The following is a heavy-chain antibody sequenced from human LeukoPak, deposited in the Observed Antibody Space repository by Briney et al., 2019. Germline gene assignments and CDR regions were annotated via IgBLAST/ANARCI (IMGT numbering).Heavy chain of an antibody. CDR3: TRQAVITDTGLYDY. D-gene: IGHD1-20*01. Sequence: GGSLRLSCAASGFTFSDSAMHWVRQASGKGLEWVGRIRSKPKSYATAYAASVKGRFTVSRDDSKNTAYLQMNSLKTEDTAVYYCTRQAVITDTGLYDYWGQGALVTVSS. CDR2: IRSKPKSYAT. J-gene: IGHJ4*02. V-gene: IGHV3-73*01. CDR1: GFTFSDSA.